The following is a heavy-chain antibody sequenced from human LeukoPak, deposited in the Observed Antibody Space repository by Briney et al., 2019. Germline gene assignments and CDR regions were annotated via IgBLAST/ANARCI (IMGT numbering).Heavy chain of an antibody. D-gene: IGHD4-17*01. V-gene: IGHV4-38-2*02. CDR3: ARQYGDYYYPIYYYYYMDV. CDR1: GYSISSGYY. J-gene: IGHJ6*03. CDR2: IYHSGST. Sequence: SETLSLTCTVSGYSISSGYYWGWIRQPPGKGLEWIGSIYHSGSTYYNPSLKSRITISVDTSKNQFSLKLSSVTAADTAVYYCARQYGDYYYPIYYYYYMDVWGKGTTVTISS.